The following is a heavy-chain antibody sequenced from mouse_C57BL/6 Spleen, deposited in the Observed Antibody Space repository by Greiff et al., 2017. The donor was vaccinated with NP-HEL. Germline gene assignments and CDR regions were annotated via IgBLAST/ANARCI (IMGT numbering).Heavy chain of an antibody. CDR2: IDPNSGGT. CDR1: GYTFTSYW. V-gene: IGHV1-72*01. J-gene: IGHJ2*01. D-gene: IGHD2-3*01. CDR3: ARPMNDGYYDPYFDY. Sequence: VQLQQPGAELVKPGASVKLSCKASGYTFTSYWMHWVKQRPGRGLEWIGRIDPNSGGTKYNEKFKSKATLTVDKPSSTAYMQLSSLTSEDSAVYYCARPMNDGYYDPYFDYWGQGTTLTVSS.